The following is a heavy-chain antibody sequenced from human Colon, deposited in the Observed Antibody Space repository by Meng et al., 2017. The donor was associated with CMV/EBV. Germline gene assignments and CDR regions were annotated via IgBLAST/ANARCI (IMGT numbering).Heavy chain of an antibody. CDR2: INGAGSDI. D-gene: IGHD5/OR15-5a*01. CDR1: GFMFSNHW. Sequence: GGSLRLSCAASGFMFSNHWMHWVRQGPGKGLVWVSRINGAGSDISYADSVKGRFTISRDNAKSTLYLQMNSARAEDTGVYYCVRAGSGGVYGLFDYWGQGSPVTVSS. V-gene: IGHV3-74*01. CDR3: VRAGSGGVYGLFDY. J-gene: IGHJ4*02.